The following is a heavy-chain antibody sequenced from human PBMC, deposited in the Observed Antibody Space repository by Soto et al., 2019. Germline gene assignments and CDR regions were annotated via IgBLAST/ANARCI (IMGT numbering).Heavy chain of an antibody. Sequence: GGSLRLSCAASGFTFSSYAMSWVRQAPGKGLEWVSAISGSGGSTYYADSVKGRFTISRDNSKNTLYLQMNSLRAEDTAVYYCAKFVRGVWRGWIDYWGQGTLVTVSS. CDR2: ISGSGGST. CDR1: GFTFSSYA. CDR3: AKFVRGVWRGWIDY. D-gene: IGHD6-19*01. V-gene: IGHV3-23*01. J-gene: IGHJ4*02.